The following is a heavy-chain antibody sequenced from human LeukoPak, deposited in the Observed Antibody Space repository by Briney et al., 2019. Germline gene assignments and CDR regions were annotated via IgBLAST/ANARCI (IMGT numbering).Heavy chain of an antibody. CDR2: IYHSGST. J-gene: IGHJ5*02. Sequence: SETLSLTCTVSGYSISSGYYWGWIRQPPGKGLEWIGSIYHSGSTYYNPSLKSRVTISVDTSKNQFSLKLSSVTAADTAVYYCARSMVRGGRFDPWGQGTLVTVSS. V-gene: IGHV4-38-2*02. D-gene: IGHD3-10*01. CDR1: GYSISSGYY. CDR3: ARSMVRGGRFDP.